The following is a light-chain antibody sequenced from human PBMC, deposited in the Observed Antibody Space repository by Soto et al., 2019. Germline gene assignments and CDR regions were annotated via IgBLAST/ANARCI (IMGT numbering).Light chain of an antibody. CDR1: QSVTSKY. V-gene: IGKV3-20*01. J-gene: IGKJ5*01. CDR2: GAS. CDR3: QQYGSSPPIT. Sequence: IVLTQSPGTLSLSPGDRATLSCRASQSVTSKYLAGYQQKPGQAPSLLIYGASSRATGSPDRFSGSGSGTDFTLPISSLEPEDFAVYYCQQYGSSPPITFGQGTRLEIK.